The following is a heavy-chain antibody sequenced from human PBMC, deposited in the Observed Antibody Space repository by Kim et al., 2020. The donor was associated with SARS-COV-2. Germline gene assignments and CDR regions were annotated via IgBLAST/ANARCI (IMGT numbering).Heavy chain of an antibody. Sequence: EKYVMDSVKGRFTISRDNARNSLYLQMDSLRAEDTAVYYCATDHRGTFDNWGQGTLVTVSS. CDR3: ATDHRGTFDN. J-gene: IGHJ4*02. D-gene: IGHD3-16*01. CDR2: EK. V-gene: IGHV3-7*03.